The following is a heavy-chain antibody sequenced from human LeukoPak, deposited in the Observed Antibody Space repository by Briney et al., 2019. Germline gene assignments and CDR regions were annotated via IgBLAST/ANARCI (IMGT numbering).Heavy chain of an antibody. CDR1: GGSISSDGYS. D-gene: IGHD4-11*01. CDR2: IYHSGST. V-gene: IGHV4-30-2*01. J-gene: IGHJ6*02. CDR3: ASRTVTTYYYYGMDV. Sequence: SETLSLTCAVSGGSISSDGYSWSWIRQPPGKGLEWIGYIYHSGSTYYNPSLKSRVTISVDRSKNQFSLKLSSVTAADTAVYYCASRTVTTYYYYGMDVWGQGTTVTVSS.